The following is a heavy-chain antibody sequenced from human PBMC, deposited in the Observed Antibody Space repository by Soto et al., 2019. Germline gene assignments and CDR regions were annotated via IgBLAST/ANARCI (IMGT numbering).Heavy chain of an antibody. CDR2: ISGSGGST. D-gene: IGHD2-2*01. Sequence: PGGSLRLSCAASGFTFSSYAMSWVRQAPGKGLEWVSAISGSGGSTYYADSVKGRFTISRDNSKNTLYLQMNSLRAEDTAVYYCAKVVYHYYYYYMDVWGKGTTVTVSS. CDR3: AKVVYHYYYYYMDV. CDR1: GFTFSSYA. J-gene: IGHJ6*03. V-gene: IGHV3-23*01.